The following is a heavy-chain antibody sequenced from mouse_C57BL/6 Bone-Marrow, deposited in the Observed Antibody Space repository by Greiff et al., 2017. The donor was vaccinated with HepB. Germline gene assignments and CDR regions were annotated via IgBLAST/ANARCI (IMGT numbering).Heavy chain of an antibody. Sequence: QVQLQQSDAELVKPGASVKISCKVSGYTFTDHTIHWMKQRPEQGLEWIGYIYPRDGSTKYNEKFKGKATLTADKSSSTAYMQLNSLTSEDSAVYFCARQSYYGNSSWYFDVWGTGTTVTVSS. CDR1: GYTFTDHT. V-gene: IGHV1-78*01. CDR2: IYPRDGST. CDR3: ARQSYYGNSSWYFDV. D-gene: IGHD2-10*01. J-gene: IGHJ1*03.